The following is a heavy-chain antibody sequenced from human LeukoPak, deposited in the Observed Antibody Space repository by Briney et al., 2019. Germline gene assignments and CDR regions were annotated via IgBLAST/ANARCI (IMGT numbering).Heavy chain of an antibody. CDR3: ARAFFGYYYYMDV. J-gene: IGHJ6*03. D-gene: IGHD3-3*01. CDR1: GGSISSSSYY. Sequence: SETLSLTCTVSGGSISSSSYYWGWIRQSPGKGLEWIGTVFCTGDTYYSPSLKRRVTISIHTSKNQFSLRLSSVTAADTAIYYCARAFFGYYYYMDVWGKGTTITVSS. V-gene: IGHV4-39*07. CDR2: VFCTGDT.